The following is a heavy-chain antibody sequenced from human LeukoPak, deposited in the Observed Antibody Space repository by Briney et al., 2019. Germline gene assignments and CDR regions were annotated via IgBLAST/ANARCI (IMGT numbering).Heavy chain of an antibody. Sequence: ASVKVSCEASGYTFTSYAMHWVRQAPGQRLEWMGWINAGNGNTKYSQKFQGRVTITRDTSASTAYMELSSLRSEDTAVYYCARTRFLRGNGGWFDPWGQGTLVTVSP. V-gene: IGHV1-3*01. CDR2: INAGNGNT. D-gene: IGHD3-3*01. J-gene: IGHJ5*02. CDR1: GYTFTSYA. CDR3: ARTRFLRGNGGWFDP.